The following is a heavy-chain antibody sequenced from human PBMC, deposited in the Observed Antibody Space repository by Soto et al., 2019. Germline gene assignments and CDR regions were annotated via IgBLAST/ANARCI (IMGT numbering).Heavy chain of an antibody. CDR2: IYYSGST. D-gene: IGHD1-20*01. Sequence: SETLSLTCTVSGGSISSGDYYWSWIRQPPGKGLEWIGYIYYSGSTYYNPSLKSRVTISVDTSKNQFSLKLSSVTAADTAVYYCASEQKRITGTRPITSWGQGTLVTVSS. J-gene: IGHJ5*02. CDR3: ASEQKRITGTRPITS. CDR1: GGSISSGDYY. V-gene: IGHV4-30-4*01.